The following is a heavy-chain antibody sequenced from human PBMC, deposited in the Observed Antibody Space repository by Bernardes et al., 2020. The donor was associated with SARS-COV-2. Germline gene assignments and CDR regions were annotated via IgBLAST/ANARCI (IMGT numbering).Heavy chain of an antibody. V-gene: IGHV4-39*01. CDR1: GGSISSSSYY. D-gene: IGHD3-9*01. Sequence: SQTLSLTCTVSGGSISSSSYYWGWIRQPPGKGLEWIGSLYYSGSTYYNPSLKSRVTISVDTSKIQFSLKLNSVTAADTAVYYCATRVVGTVRYSSLETNSYYYGMDVWGQGTTVTVSS. CDR3: ATRVVGTVRYSSLETNSYYYGMDV. J-gene: IGHJ6*02. CDR2: LYYSGST.